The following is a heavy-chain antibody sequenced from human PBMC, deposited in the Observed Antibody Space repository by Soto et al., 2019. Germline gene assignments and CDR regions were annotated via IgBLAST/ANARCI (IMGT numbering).Heavy chain of an antibody. V-gene: IGHV1-8*01. CDR1: GYTFTSYD. D-gene: IGHD3-9*01. CDR2: MNPNSGNT. CDR3: ARGSSPTYYDILTGYYTPIYYYGMDV. Sequence: ASVKASCKASGYTFTSYDINWVRQATGQGLEWMGWMNPNSGNTGYAQKFQGRVTMTRNTSISTAYMELSSLRSEDTAVYYCARGSSPTYYDILTGYYTPIYYYGMDVWGQGTTVTVSS. J-gene: IGHJ6*02.